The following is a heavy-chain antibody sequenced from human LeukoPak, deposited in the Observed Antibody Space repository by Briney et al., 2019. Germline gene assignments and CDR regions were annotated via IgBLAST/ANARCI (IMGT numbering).Heavy chain of an antibody. J-gene: IGHJ4*02. Sequence: KPSETLSLTCAVYGGSFSGYYWSWIRQPPGKGLEWIGEINHSGSTNYNPSLKSRVTISVDTSKNQFSLKLSSVTAADTAVYYCARDRESGDDYWGQGTLVTVSS. V-gene: IGHV4-34*01. CDR3: ARDRESGDDY. CDR2: INHSGST. CDR1: GGSFSGYY. D-gene: IGHD4-17*01.